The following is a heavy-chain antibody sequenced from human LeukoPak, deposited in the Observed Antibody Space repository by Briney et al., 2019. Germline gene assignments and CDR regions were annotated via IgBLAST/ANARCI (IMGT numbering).Heavy chain of an antibody. CDR2: INPNSGGT. D-gene: IGHD3-10*01. CDR3: ARDRVTMVRGVTHYMDV. J-gene: IGHJ6*03. CDR1: GYTFTGYY. V-gene: IGHV1-2*02. Sequence: ASVKVSCKASGYTFTGYYMHWVRQAPGQGLEWMGWINPNSGGTNYAQKFQGRVTMTRDTSISTAYMELSRLRSDDTAVYCCARDRVTMVRGVTHYMDVWGKGTTVTVSS.